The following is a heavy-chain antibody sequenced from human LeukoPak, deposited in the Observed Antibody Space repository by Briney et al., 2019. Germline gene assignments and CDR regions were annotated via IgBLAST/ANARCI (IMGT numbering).Heavy chain of an antibody. CDR1: GFTFDDYA. CDR3: AKATYYDFWSGYPDY. V-gene: IGHV3-9*01. J-gene: IGHJ4*02. Sequence: PGGSLRLSCAASGFTFDDYAMHWVRQAPGKGLEWVSGISWNSGSAGYADSVKGRFTTSRDNAKNSLYLQMNSLRAEDTALYYCAKATYYDFWSGYPDYWGQGTLATVSS. CDR2: ISWNSGSA. D-gene: IGHD3-3*01.